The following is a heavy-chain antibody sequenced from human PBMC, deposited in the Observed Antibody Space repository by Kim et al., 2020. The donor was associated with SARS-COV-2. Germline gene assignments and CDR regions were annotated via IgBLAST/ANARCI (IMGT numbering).Heavy chain of an antibody. J-gene: IGHJ4*02. CDR2: IYPGDSDT. V-gene: IGHV5-51*01. CDR3: ASTHAQGGDYYGSGSLGL. CDR1: GYSFTSYW. Sequence: GESLKISCKGSGYSFTSYWIGWVRQMPGKGLEWMGIIYPGDSDTRYSPSFQGQVTISADKSISTAYLQWSSLKASDTAMYYCASTHAQGGDYYGSGSLGLWGQGTPVTVSS. D-gene: IGHD3-10*01.